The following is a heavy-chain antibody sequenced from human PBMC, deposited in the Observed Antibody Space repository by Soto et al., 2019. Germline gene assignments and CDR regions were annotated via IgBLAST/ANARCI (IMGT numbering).Heavy chain of an antibody. CDR1: GGSISSYY. D-gene: IGHD3-10*01. J-gene: IGHJ5*02. V-gene: IGHV4-59*01. CDR3: ARRITMVREYNWFDP. Sequence: SETLSLTCTVSGGSISSYYWSWIRQPPGKGLEWIGYIYYSGSTNYNPSLKSRVTISVDTSKNQFSLKLSSVTAADTAVYYCARRITMVREYNWFDPWGQGTLVTVSS. CDR2: IYYSGST.